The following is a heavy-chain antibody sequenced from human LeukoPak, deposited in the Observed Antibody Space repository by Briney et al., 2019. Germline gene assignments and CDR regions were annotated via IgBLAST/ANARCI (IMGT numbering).Heavy chain of an antibody. CDR3: ARQPRSALTTTTRN. V-gene: IGHV4-4*07. J-gene: IGHJ4*02. CDR2: IYTSGST. D-gene: IGHD1-14*01. CDR1: GGSISSYY. Sequence: PSETLSLTCTVSGGSISSYYWSWIRQPAGKGLEWIGRIYTSGSTNYNPSLKSRVTMSVDTSKNQFSLKLSSVTAADTAVYYCARQPRSALTTTTRNWGQGTLVTVSS.